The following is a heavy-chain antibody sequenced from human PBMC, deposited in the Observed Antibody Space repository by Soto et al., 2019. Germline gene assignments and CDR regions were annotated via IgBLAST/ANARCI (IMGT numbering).Heavy chain of an antibody. CDR1: GGTFSSYA. Sequence: SVKVSCKASGGTFSSYAISWVRQAPGQGLEWMGGIIPIFGTANYAQKFQGRVTITADESTSTAYMELSSLRSEDTAVYYCARDREAAAALFDPWGQGTLVTVSS. CDR2: IIPIFGTA. CDR3: ARDREAAAALFDP. V-gene: IGHV1-69*13. J-gene: IGHJ5*02. D-gene: IGHD6-13*01.